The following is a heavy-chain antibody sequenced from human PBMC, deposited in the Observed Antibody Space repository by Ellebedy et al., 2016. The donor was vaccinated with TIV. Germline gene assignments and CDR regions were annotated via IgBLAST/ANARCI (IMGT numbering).Heavy chain of an antibody. Sequence: GESLKISXAASGFTFSYYWMSWVRQAPGKGLEWVANIKQDESEKYYVGSVKGRFTISRDNAKNSLYLQMNSLRVEDTAVYNCVRDKMEGPTLFDDWGQGTLVTVSS. CDR3: VRDKMEGPTLFDD. CDR2: IKQDESEK. V-gene: IGHV3-7*01. J-gene: IGHJ4*02. CDR1: GFTFSYYW. D-gene: IGHD2-8*01.